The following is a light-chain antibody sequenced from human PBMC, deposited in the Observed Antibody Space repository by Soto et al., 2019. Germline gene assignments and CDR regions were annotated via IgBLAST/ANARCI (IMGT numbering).Light chain of an antibody. V-gene: IGLV7-43*01. CDR1: TGAVTSGNY. CDR2: TTN. Sequence: AVVTQEPSLTVSPGGTVTLTCASSTGAVTSGNYPSWFQQKPGQTPRTLIYTTNSRHSWTPARFSGSLLGDKAALTLSGVQPEDEAEYYCLLYYGGAQLVFGGGTKLTVL. CDR3: LLYYGGAQLV. J-gene: IGLJ3*02.